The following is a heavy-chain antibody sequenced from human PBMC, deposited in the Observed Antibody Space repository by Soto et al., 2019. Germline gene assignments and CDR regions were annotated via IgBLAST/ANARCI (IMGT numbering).Heavy chain of an antibody. J-gene: IGHJ5*02. CDR3: ARDMGYCTTTTWYSGGGWFDP. CDR1: GFTFNTYG. Sequence: GGSLRLSCVASGFTFNTYGMHWVRQAPGKGLEWMASIYYDGSNKYYADSVRGRFTISRDNSKNILYLQINNLGAEDTAVYYCARDMGYCTTTTWYSGGGWFDPWGQGTLVNVSS. CDR2: IYYDGSNK. D-gene: IGHD2-2*02. V-gene: IGHV3-33*01.